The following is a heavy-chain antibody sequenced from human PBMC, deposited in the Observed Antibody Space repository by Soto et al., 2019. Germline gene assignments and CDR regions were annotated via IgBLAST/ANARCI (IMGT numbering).Heavy chain of an antibody. J-gene: IGHJ4*02. D-gene: IGHD3-10*01. Sequence: ASVKVSCKASEYTFTSYTMHWVRQAPGQRLEWMGWINGGNGNTKYSQKFQGRVTITRDTSASTAYMELRSLRSDDTAVYYCAREGYGSGSYYSFDYWGQGTLVTVSS. V-gene: IGHV1-3*01. CDR2: INGGNGNT. CDR1: EYTFTSYT. CDR3: AREGYGSGSYYSFDY.